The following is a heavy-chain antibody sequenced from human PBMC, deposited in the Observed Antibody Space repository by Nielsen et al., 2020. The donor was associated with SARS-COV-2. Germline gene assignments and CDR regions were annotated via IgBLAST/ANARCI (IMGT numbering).Heavy chain of an antibody. Sequence: ASVKVSCKASGYTFTGYYMHWVRQAPGQGLEWMGWINPNSGGTNYAQKFQGRVTMTRNTSISTAYMELSSLRSEDTAVYYCAREEEYYGSGSYYNDANYYYYYGMDVWGQGTTVTVSS. J-gene: IGHJ6*02. CDR1: GYTFTGYY. D-gene: IGHD3-10*01. CDR2: INPNSGGT. V-gene: IGHV1-2*02. CDR3: AREEEYYGSGSYYNDANYYYYYGMDV.